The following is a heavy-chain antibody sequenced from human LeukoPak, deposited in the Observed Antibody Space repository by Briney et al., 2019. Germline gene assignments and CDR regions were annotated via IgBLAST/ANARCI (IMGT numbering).Heavy chain of an antibody. CDR1: GYSISSGYY. CDR3: ARDLFHRLGRPYNWFDP. V-gene: IGHV4-38-2*02. CDR2: IYHSGST. J-gene: IGHJ5*02. Sequence: NPSETLSLTCTVSGYSISSGYYWGWIRQPPGKGLEWIGSIYHSGSTYYNPSLKSRVTISVDTFKNQFSLKLSSVTAADTAVYYCARDLFHRLGRPYNWFDPWGQGTLVTVSS. D-gene: IGHD1-14*01.